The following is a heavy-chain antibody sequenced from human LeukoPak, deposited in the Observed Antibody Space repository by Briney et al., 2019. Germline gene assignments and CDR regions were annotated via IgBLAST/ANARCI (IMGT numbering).Heavy chain of an antibody. CDR1: GFTFSDYY. D-gene: IGHD6-13*01. CDR2: ISSSGSTI. Sequence: GGSLRLSCAASGFTFSDYYMSWIRQAPGKGLEWVSYISSSGSTIYYVDSVKGRFSISRDNAKNSLYLQMNSLRAEDTAVYYCARDATTPEIIAAWGQGTLVTVSS. CDR3: ARDATTPEIIAA. V-gene: IGHV3-11*04. J-gene: IGHJ5*02.